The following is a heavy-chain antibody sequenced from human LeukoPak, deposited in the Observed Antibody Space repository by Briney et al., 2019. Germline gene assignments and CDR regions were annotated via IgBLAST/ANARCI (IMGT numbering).Heavy chain of an antibody. CDR2: IWYDGSNK. V-gene: IGHV3-33*06. CDR1: GFTFSSYG. Sequence: GGSLRLSCAASGFTFSSYGMHWVRQAPGEGLEWVAVIWYDGSNKYYADSVKGRFTISRDNSKNTLYLQMSSLRAEDTAVYYCAKTTSNYYYYYMDVWGKGTTVTASS. CDR3: AKTTSNYYYYYMDV. D-gene: IGHD1-14*01. J-gene: IGHJ6*03.